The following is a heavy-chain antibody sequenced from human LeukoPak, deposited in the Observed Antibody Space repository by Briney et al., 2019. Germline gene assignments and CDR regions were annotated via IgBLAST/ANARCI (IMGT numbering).Heavy chain of an antibody. CDR2: IYYRGNT. V-gene: IGHV4-59*12. CDR3: EVEGYDYFDY. D-gene: IGHD5-12*01. J-gene: IGHJ4*02. Sequence: SETLSLTCTVSGGSISGYYWTWIRQPPGKGLEWIGYIYYRGNTNYNPSLKSRVTISVDTSKNQFSLKLSSVTAADTAVYYCEVEGYDYFDYWGQGTLVTVSS. CDR1: GGSISGYY.